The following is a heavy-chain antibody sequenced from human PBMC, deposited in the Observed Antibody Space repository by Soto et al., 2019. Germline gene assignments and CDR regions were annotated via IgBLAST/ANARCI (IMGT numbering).Heavy chain of an antibody. CDR1: GYTFTSYG. CDR2: ISAYNGNT. J-gene: IGHJ4*02. Sequence: QVQLVQSGAEVKKPGASVKVSCKASGYTFTSYGISWVRQAPGQGLEWMGWISAYNGNTNYAQKLQGRVTMTTDTSTSTAYMELRSLRSDDTAVYDCARDLEIVGATLLHTCFDYWGQGTLVTVSS. V-gene: IGHV1-18*01. D-gene: IGHD1-26*01. CDR3: ARDLEIVGATLLHTCFDY.